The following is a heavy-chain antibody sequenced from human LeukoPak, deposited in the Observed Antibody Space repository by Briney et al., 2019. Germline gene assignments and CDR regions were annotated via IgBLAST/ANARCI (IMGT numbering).Heavy chain of an antibody. Sequence: GGSLRLSCAASGFTFSDYYMNWMRQAPGKGLEWVSSISRSGSTIYYADSVKGRFTISRDNAKNSLYLQMNSLRVEDTAIYYCARDYVWGSSESDYWGQGTLVTVSS. CDR1: GFTFSDYY. D-gene: IGHD7-27*01. CDR2: ISRSGSTI. J-gene: IGHJ4*02. V-gene: IGHV3-11*04. CDR3: ARDYVWGSSESDY.